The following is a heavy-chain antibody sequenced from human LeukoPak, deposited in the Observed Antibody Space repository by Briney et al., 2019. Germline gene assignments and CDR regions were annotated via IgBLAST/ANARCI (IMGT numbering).Heavy chain of an antibody. J-gene: IGHJ4*02. CDR1: GGTFSSYT. D-gene: IGHD3-22*01. CDR3: ARGHYYDSSGYYFPGGY. CDR2: MNPNSGNT. Sequence: ASVKVSCKASGGTFSSYTITWVRQATGQGLEWMGWMNPNSGNTGYAQKFQGRVTMTRNTSISTAYMELSSLRSEDTAVYYCARGHYYDSSGYYFPGGYWGQGTLVTVSS. V-gene: IGHV1-8*02.